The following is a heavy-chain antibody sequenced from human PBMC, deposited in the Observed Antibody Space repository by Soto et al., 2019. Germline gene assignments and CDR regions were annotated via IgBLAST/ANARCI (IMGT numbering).Heavy chain of an antibody. V-gene: IGHV4-4*07. Sequence: SETLSLTCTVSGASISGYDWSWIRKSAGKGLEWIGRIYATGTTDYNPSLKSRVMMSVDTSKKQFSLKWRSVTAADTAVYYCVRDGTKTLRDWFDPWGQGISVTTSS. CDR3: VRDGTKTLRDWFDP. CDR1: GASISGYD. D-gene: IGHD1-1*01. J-gene: IGHJ5*01. CDR2: IYATGTT.